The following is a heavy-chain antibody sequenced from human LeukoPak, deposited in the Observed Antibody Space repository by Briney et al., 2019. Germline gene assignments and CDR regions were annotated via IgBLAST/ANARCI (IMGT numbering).Heavy chain of an antibody. D-gene: IGHD2-2*01. CDR3: ARVAPQYQLILDWFDP. Sequence: GESLKISCKGSGYSFTSYWIGWVRQMPGKGLEWMGIIYPGDSDTRYSPSFQGQVTISADKSISTAYLQWSSLKASDTAMYYCARVAPQYQLILDWFDPWGQGTLVTVSS. CDR2: IYPGDSDT. CDR1: GYSFTSYW. V-gene: IGHV5-51*01. J-gene: IGHJ5*02.